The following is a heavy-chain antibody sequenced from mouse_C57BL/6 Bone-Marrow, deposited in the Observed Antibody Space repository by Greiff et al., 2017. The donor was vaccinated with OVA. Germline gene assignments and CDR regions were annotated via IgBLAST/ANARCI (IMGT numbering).Heavy chain of an antibody. V-gene: IGHV1-22*01. D-gene: IGHD1-1*01. J-gene: IGHJ4*01. CDR2: INPNNGGT. CDR3: ARYYYGSEVAMDY. Sequence: EVQLQQSGPELVKPGASVKMSCKASGYTFTDYNMHWVKQSHGKSLEWIGYINPNNGGTSYNQKFKGKATLTVNKSSSTAYMELRSLTSEDSAVYYCARYYYGSEVAMDYWGQGTSVTVSS. CDR1: GYTFTDYN.